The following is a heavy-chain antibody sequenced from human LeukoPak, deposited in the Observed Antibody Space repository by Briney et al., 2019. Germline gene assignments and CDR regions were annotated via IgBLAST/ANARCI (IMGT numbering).Heavy chain of an antibody. D-gene: IGHD3-3*01. Sequence: PSETLSLTCAVYGGSFSGYYWSWIRQPPGKGLEWIGEINHSGSTNYNPSLKGRVTISVDTSKNQFSLKLSSVTAADTAVYYCARVRSELRFLEWFSYWGQGTLVTVSS. J-gene: IGHJ4*02. CDR2: INHSGST. V-gene: IGHV4-34*01. CDR3: ARVRSELRFLEWFSY. CDR1: GGSFSGYY.